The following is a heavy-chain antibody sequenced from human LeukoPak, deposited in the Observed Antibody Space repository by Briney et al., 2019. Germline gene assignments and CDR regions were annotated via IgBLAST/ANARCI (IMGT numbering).Heavy chain of an antibody. Sequence: GGSLRLSCAASGFTFSSYSMNRVRQAPGKGLEWVSYISSSSSTIYYADSVKGRFTISRDNAKNSLYLQMNSLRAEDTAVYYCASLLVGATGYYGMDVWGQGTTVTVSS. CDR2: ISSSSSTI. CDR1: GFTFSSYS. CDR3: ASLLVGATGYYGMDV. V-gene: IGHV3-48*04. J-gene: IGHJ6*02. D-gene: IGHD1-26*01.